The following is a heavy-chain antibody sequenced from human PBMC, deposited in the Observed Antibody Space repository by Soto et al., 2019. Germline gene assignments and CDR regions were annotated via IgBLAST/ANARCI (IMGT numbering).Heavy chain of an antibody. CDR2: IYHSGST. Sequence: QLQLQESASGLVKPSKTLSLTCAVSGGSISSGGYSWSWIRQPPGKGLEWIGYIYHSGSTYYNPSLKSRVTIPVDRSKNQFSLKLSSVTAADTAVYYCAAGGGLPRYYWGQGTLVTVSS. V-gene: IGHV4-30-2*01. J-gene: IGHJ4*02. CDR1: GGSISSGGYS. D-gene: IGHD5-12*01. CDR3: AAGGGLPRYY.